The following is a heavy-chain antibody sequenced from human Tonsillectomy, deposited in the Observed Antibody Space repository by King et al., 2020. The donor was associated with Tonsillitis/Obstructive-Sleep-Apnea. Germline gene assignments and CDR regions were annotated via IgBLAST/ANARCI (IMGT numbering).Heavy chain of an antibody. J-gene: IGHJ4*02. CDR1: GFTFSSYW. CDR3: ARTLGTTAMAFYFDY. Sequence: VQLVESGGGLVQPGGSLRLSCAASGFTFSSYWMSWVRQAPGKGLEWVANIKQDGSEKYYVYSVKGRFTISRDNAKNSLYLQMNSLRAEDTAVYYCARTLGTTAMAFYFDYWGQGTLVTVSS. D-gene: IGHD5-18*01. V-gene: IGHV3-7*03. CDR2: IKQDGSEK.